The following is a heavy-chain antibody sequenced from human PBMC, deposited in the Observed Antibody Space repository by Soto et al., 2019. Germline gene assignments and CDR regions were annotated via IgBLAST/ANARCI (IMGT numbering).Heavy chain of an antibody. V-gene: IGHV4-39*01. CDR3: ARRYYGSGSWDFDY. J-gene: IGHJ4*02. CDR2: IYSSGST. Sequence: QLQLQESGPGLVKPSETLSLTCTVSGGSIRSSSYYWGWIRQPPGKGLEWIGSIYSSGSTYYNPSLKSRVTISVDRSKSQFSLKLSSVTAADTAVYYCARRYYGSGSWDFDYWGQGTLVTVSS. D-gene: IGHD3-10*01. CDR1: GGSIRSSSYY.